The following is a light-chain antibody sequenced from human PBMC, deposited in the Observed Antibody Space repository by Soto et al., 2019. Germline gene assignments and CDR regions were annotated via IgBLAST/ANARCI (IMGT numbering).Light chain of an antibody. V-gene: IGKV1-5*03. CDR3: QQLERYPST. CDR2: KGS. Sequence: DIQMTQSPYTLSASVGDRVTITCRASQKISGWLAWYQQKPGKAPKLLIYKGSSLESGVPSRFSGSGSGTEFTLTISSLQPDDFATYYCQQLERYPSTFGGGTKVDIK. CDR1: QKISGW. J-gene: IGKJ4*01.